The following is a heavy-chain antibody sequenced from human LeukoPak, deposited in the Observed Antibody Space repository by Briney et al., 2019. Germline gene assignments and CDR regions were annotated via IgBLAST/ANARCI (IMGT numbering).Heavy chain of an antibody. Sequence: PSETLSLTCTVSGGSISSYYWSWIRQPPGKGLEWIGYIYYSGSTNYNPSLKSRVTISVDTSKNQFSLKLSSVTAADTAVYYCARGGDILTGYIYYGMDVWGQGTTVTVSS. V-gene: IGHV4-59*01. J-gene: IGHJ6*02. CDR1: GGSISSYY. CDR2: IYYSGST. CDR3: ARGGDILTGYIYYGMDV. D-gene: IGHD3-9*01.